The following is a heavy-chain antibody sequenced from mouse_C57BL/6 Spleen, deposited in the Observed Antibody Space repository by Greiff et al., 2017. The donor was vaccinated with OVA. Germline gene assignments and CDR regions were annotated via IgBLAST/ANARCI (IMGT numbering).Heavy chain of an antibody. V-gene: IGHV1-72*01. Sequence: VQRVESGAELVKPGASVKLSCKASGYTFTSYWMHWVKQRPGRGLEWIGRIDPNSGGTKYNEKFKSKATLTVDKPSSTAYMQLSSLTSEDSAVYYCARSNWDDYAMDYWGQGTSVTVSS. CDR2: IDPNSGGT. CDR1: GYTFTSYW. J-gene: IGHJ4*01. CDR3: ARSNWDDYAMDY. D-gene: IGHD4-1*01.